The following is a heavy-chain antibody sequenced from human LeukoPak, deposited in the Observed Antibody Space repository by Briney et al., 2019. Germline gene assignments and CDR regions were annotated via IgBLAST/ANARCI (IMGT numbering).Heavy chain of an antibody. Sequence: ASVKVSCKASGYTFTSYYMHWVRQAPGQGLEWMGIINPSGGSTSYAQKFQGRVTMTRDTSTSTVYMELSSLRSEDTAVYYCARADYDFRSGYPHFDYWGQGTLVTVSS. J-gene: IGHJ4*02. D-gene: IGHD3-3*01. CDR1: GYTFTSYY. CDR3: ARADYDFRSGYPHFDY. V-gene: IGHV1-46*03. CDR2: INPSGGST.